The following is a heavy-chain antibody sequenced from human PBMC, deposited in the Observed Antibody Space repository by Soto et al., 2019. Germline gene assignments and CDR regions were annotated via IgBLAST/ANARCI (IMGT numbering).Heavy chain of an antibody. D-gene: IGHD6-13*01. CDR1: GYTFTSYD. J-gene: IGHJ3*02. Sequence: EASVKVSCKASGYTFTSYDINWVRQATGQGLEWMGWMNPNSGNTGYAQKFQGRVTMTRNTSISTAYMELSSLRSEDTAVYYCARFAFAAAGTVDSFDIWDQGTMVTVS. CDR2: MNPNSGNT. CDR3: ARFAFAAAGTVDSFDI. V-gene: IGHV1-8*01.